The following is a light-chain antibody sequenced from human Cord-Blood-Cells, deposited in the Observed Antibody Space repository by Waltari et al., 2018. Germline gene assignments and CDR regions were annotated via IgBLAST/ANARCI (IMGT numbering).Light chain of an antibody. V-gene: IGKV3-15*01. CDR1: QSVSSN. Sequence: EIVMTQSPATLSVSPGERATLPCRASQSVSSNLAWYQQKPGQAPRLLIYGASTRATGIPARFSGSGSGKEFTLTISSLQSEDFAVYYCQQYNNWYTFGQGTKLEIK. CDR2: GAS. CDR3: QQYNNWYT. J-gene: IGKJ2*01.